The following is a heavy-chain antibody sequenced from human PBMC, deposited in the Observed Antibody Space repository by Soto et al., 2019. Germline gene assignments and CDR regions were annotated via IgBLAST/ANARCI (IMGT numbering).Heavy chain of an antibody. CDR2: IYYTENT. CDR1: GGSISSGGYY. J-gene: IGHJ4*02. Sequence: PSETLSLTCTVSGGSISSGGYYWTWIRQHPGKGLEWIGYIYYTENTYYNPSLKSRVSISVDTSKNQFSLKLSSVTAADTAVYYCARAPGGDILTGYPFDYWGQGTLVTVSS. V-gene: IGHV4-31*03. D-gene: IGHD3-9*01. CDR3: ARAPGGDILTGYPFDY.